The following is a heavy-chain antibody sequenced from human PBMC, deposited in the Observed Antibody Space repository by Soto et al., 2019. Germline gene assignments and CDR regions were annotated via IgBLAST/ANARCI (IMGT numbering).Heavy chain of an antibody. Sequence: ASVKVSFKASGYTFTSYDINWVRQATGQGLEGMGWMNPNSGNTGYAQKFQGRVTMTRNTSISTAYMELSSLRSEDTAVYYCARGMVRVRKYDDFDIWCQGPLLT. D-gene: IGHD3-10*01. V-gene: IGHV1-8*01. CDR1: GYTFTSYD. J-gene: IGHJ3*02. CDR3: ARGMVRVRKYDDFDI. CDR2: MNPNSGNT.